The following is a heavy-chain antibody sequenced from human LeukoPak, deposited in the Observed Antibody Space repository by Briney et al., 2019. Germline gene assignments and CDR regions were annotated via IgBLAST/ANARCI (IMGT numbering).Heavy chain of an antibody. J-gene: IGHJ4*02. Sequence: ASVKVSCKASGYTFTSYGISWVRQAPGQGLEWMGWISAYNGNTNYAQKLQGRVTMTTDTAMSTAYMELTSLRSDDTAVYYCARDDVYGDRDFDYWGQGTLVTVSS. CDR3: ARDDVYGDRDFDY. CDR1: GYTFTSYG. D-gene: IGHD4-17*01. CDR2: ISAYNGNT. V-gene: IGHV1-18*01.